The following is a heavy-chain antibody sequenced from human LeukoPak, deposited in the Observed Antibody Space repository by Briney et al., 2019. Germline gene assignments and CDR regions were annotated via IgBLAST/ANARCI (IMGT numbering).Heavy chain of an antibody. CDR3: ARGNPPGASSHYYGMDV. CDR2: IKQDGSEK. Sequence: GRSLRLSCAASGFTFDDYAMHWVRQAPGKGLEWVANIKQDGSEKYYVDSVKGRFTISRDNAKNSLYLQMNSLRAEDTAVYYCARGNPPGASSHYYGMDVRGQGTTVTVSS. D-gene: IGHD7-27*01. CDR1: GFTFDDYA. V-gene: IGHV3-7*01. J-gene: IGHJ6*02.